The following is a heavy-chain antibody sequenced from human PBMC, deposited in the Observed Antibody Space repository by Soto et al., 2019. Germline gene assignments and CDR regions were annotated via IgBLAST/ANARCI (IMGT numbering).Heavy chain of an antibody. CDR2: INPNGGGP. J-gene: IGHJ6*02. Sequence: ASVKVSCKASGYTFTGYYIHWVRRAPGQRLEWMGYINPNGGGPNYAQKFQGRVTMTRDTSISTAYMELSRLRSDDTAVYFCARDYWSGDRYYYGMDVWGQGTTVTVSS. CDR3: ARDYWSGDRYYYGMDV. V-gene: IGHV1-2*02. CDR1: GYTFTGYY. D-gene: IGHD3-3*01.